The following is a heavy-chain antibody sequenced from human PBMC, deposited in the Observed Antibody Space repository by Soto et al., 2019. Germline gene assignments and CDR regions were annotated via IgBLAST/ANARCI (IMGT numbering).Heavy chain of an antibody. V-gene: IGHV4-59*01. CDR3: ARGWGLVFDY. Sequence: SETLSLTCTVSGGSISSYYWSWIRQPPGKGLEWIGYIFYSGSTNYNPSFKSRVTISVDTSKNQFSLKLSFVTAADTAVYYCARGWGLVFDYWGQGTLVTVSS. J-gene: IGHJ4*02. D-gene: IGHD2-21*02. CDR1: GGSISSYY. CDR2: IFYSGST.